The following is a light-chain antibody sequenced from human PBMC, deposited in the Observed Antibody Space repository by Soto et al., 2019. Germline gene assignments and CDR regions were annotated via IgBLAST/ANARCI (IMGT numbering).Light chain of an antibody. J-gene: IGLJ1*01. Sequence: SYELTQPSSVSVSPGQAASITCSGDKLGDKYACWYQQKPGQSPVLVIYRDSKRPSGIPERFSGSNSGNTATLTISGTQAMDEADYYCQAWDSSTAVFGTGTKVTVL. V-gene: IGLV3-1*01. CDR2: RDS. CDR3: QAWDSSTAV. CDR1: KLGDKY.